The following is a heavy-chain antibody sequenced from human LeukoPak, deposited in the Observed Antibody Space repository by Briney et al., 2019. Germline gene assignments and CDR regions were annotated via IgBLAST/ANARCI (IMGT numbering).Heavy chain of an antibody. CDR1: GFTFSDFW. J-gene: IGHJ6*04. V-gene: IGHV3-7*01. CDR3: GVVV. CDR2: IKEDGTEK. Sequence: GGSLRLSCAGSGFTFSDFWMTWVRQTPGKGLEWVANIKEDGTEKNLVDSVRGRFTISRDNAKNSVYLQMNSLRAEDTAVYYCGVVVWGKGTTVTVSS.